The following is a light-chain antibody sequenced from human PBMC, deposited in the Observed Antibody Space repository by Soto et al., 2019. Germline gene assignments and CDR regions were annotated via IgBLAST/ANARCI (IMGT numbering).Light chain of an antibody. CDR1: SSDIGGYDY. CDR2: DVN. CDR3: CSCAGTPSPVV. J-gene: IGLJ2*01. Sequence: QSVLTQPASVSGSPGESIIISCTGSSSDIGGYDYVSWYQQHPARAPKVIIFDVNDRASGVSHRFSGSKSGNTASLTISGLRSEDEADYYCCSCAGTPSPVVFGGGTKVTVL. V-gene: IGLV2-14*01.